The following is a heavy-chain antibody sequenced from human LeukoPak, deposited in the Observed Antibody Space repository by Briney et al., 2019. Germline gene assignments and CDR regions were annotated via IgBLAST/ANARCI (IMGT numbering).Heavy chain of an antibody. D-gene: IGHD3-16*01. V-gene: IGHV4-34*01. J-gene: IGHJ6*03. CDR2: INHSGST. CDR3: AREKIGTGTVLGKDYYYMDV. CDR1: GGSFSGYY. Sequence: SETLSLTCAVYGGSFSGYYRSWIRQPPGKGLEWIGEINHSGSTNYNPSLKSRVTMSVDTSKNQFSLKLSSVTAADTAMYYCAREKIGTGTVLGKDYYYMDVWGKGTTVTVSS.